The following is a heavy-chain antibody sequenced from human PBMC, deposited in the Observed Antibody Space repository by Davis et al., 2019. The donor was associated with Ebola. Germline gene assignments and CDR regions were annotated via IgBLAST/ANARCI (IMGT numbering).Heavy chain of an antibody. Sequence: PGGSLTLSCAASGFTFSSYWMHWVRQAPGKGLVWVSRINSDGSSTSYADSVKGRFTISRDNAKNTLYLQMNSLRAEDTAVYYCARVAAAAPRYYYYYMDVWGKGTTVTVSS. CDR1: GFTFSSYW. D-gene: IGHD6-13*01. CDR2: INSDGSST. J-gene: IGHJ6*03. V-gene: IGHV3-74*01. CDR3: ARVAAAAPRYYYYYMDV.